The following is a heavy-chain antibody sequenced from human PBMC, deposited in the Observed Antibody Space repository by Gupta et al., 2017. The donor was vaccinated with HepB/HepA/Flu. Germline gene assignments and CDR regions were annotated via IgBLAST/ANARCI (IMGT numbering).Heavy chain of an antibody. D-gene: IGHD2-2*01. CDR3: ARMRSYCSSTSCSWRSNYYYYMDV. CDR1: GLSLSNTEMG. CDR2: IFSNDDK. V-gene: IGHV2-26*01. Sequence: QVTLKESGPVLVKPTETLTLTCAVSGLSLSNTEMGVTWIRQPPGKALEWLAHIFSNDDKSYSTSLKSRLSISQDTSKSQVVLTMTNMDPLDTGTYYCARMRSYCSSTSCSWRSNYYYYMDVWGKGTTVTVSS. J-gene: IGHJ6*03.